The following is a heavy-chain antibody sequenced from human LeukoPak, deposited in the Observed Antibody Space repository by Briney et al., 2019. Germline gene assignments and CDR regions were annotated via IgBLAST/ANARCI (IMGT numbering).Heavy chain of an antibody. J-gene: IGHJ3*02. CDR3: ARDVYFYGSGSLGAFDI. V-gene: IGHV4-61*02. Sequence: SQTLSLTCTVSGGSISSGSYYWSWIRQPAGKGLEWIGRIYTSGSTNYKPSLKSRVTISVDTSKNQFSLKLSSVTAADTAVYYCARDVYFYGSGSLGAFDIWGQGTKVTISS. D-gene: IGHD3-10*01. CDR2: IYTSGST. CDR1: GGSISSGSYY.